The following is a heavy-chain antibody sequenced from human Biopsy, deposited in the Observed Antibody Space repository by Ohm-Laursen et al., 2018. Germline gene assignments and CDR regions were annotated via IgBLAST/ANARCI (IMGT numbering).Heavy chain of an antibody. D-gene: IGHD1-26*01. V-gene: IGHV4-59*08. J-gene: IGHJ2*01. CDR1: GGSISSYY. CDR2: IYYTGST. Sequence: SETLSLTCPVSGGSISSYYWSWIWQPPGKGLEWIGYIYYTGSTNYNPSLKSRVTISVDTSMNHLSLRLTSVTAADTAVYYCARHAPSYSGSYWRYFDLWGRGTLVTVSS. CDR3: ARHAPSYSGSYWRYFDL.